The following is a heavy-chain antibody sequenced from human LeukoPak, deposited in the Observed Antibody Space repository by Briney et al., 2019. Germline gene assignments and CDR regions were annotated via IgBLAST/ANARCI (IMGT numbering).Heavy chain of an antibody. V-gene: IGHV4-4*02. CDR2: IYHSGST. CDR3: ARASSGWYNWFDP. J-gene: IGHJ5*02. D-gene: IGHD6-19*01. CDR1: GGSISSSNW. Sequence: PSGTLSLTCAVSGGSISSSNWWSWVRQPPGKGLEWIGEIYHSGSTNYNPSLKSRVTISVDKSKNQFSLKLRSVAAADTAVYYCARASSGWYNWFDPWGQGTLVTVSS.